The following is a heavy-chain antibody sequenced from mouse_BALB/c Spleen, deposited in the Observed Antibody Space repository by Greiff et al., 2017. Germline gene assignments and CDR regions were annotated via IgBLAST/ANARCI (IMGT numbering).Heavy chain of an antibody. CDR1: GFTFSSFG. J-gene: IGHJ3*01. V-gene: IGHV5-17*02. CDR3: ARGTWFAY. Sequence: EVKVVESGGGLVQPGGSRKLSCAASGFTFSSFGMHWVRQAPEKGLEWVAYISSGSSTIYYADTVKGRFTISRDNPKNTLFLQMTSLRSEDTAMYYCARGTWFAYWGQGTLVTVSA. CDR2: ISSGSSTI.